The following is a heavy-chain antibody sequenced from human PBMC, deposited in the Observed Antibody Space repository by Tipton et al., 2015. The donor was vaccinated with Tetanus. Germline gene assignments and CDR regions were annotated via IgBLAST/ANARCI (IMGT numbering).Heavy chain of an antibody. J-gene: IGHJ4*02. Sequence: TLSLTCTVSGGSISSSSYYWGWIRQPPGKGLEWIGSIYYSGSTYYNPSPKSRLTISVDTSKNQFSLKLSSVTAADTAVYYCASAGPTDLKYYLDYWGQGTLVTVSS. CDR1: GGSISSSSYY. CDR2: IYYSGST. CDR3: ASAGPTDLKYYLDY. D-gene: IGHD1/OR15-1a*01. V-gene: IGHV4-39*01.